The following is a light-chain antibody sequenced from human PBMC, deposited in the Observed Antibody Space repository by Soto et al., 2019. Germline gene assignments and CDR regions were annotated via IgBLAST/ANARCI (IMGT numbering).Light chain of an antibody. CDR2: DVS. Sequence: QSALTQPASVSGSPGQSITISCTGASSDVGAYDFVSWYQQHPGKAPKLMIFDVSNRPSGVSNRFSGSKSGNTASLTISGLQAEDEADYYCSSYKSTSTGVFGTGTKLTVL. V-gene: IGLV2-14*01. CDR1: SSDVGAYDF. J-gene: IGLJ1*01. CDR3: SSYKSTSTGV.